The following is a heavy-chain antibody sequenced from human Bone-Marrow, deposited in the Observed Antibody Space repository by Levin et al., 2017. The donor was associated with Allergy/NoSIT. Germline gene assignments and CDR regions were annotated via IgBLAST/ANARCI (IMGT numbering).Heavy chain of an antibody. CDR1: GFSLSTSGMR. Sequence: SGPTLVKPTQTLTLTCTFSGFSLSTSGMRVSWIRQPPGKALEWLARIDWDDDVFYSKSLKTRLTISKDTSKNQVVLTMTNMDPVDTATYYCARISTHCSTTSCYFDSWGQGTLVTVSS. V-gene: IGHV2-70*04. J-gene: IGHJ4*02. D-gene: IGHD2-2*01. CDR3: ARISTHCSTTSCYFDS. CDR2: IDWDDDV.